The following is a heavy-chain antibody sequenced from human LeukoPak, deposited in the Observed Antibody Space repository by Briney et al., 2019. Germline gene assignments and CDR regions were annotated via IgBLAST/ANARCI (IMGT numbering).Heavy chain of an antibody. CDR1: GFTFSNAW. J-gene: IGHJ4*02. CDR2: TDRGANT. D-gene: IGHD3-16*02. CDR3: GTTTLSATWNY. Sequence: PGGSLRLSCAASGFTFSNAWMSWVRQAPGKGLEGVSVTDRGANTRYSDPVKGRFTISRDNSENTLYLQMNSLRAEDTAVYYCGTTTLSATWNYWGQGTLVTVSS. V-gene: IGHV3-53*01.